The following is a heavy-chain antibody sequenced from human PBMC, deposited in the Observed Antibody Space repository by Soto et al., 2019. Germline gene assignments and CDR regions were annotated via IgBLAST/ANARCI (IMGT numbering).Heavy chain of an antibody. D-gene: IGHD3-9*01. CDR3: ARAGPYDILTGYYNGMDV. Sequence: TLSLTCTVSGGCISSGCYYWSWIRQHPGKGLEWIGYIYYSGSTYYNPSLKSRVTISVDTSKNQFSLKLSSVTAADTAVYYCARAGPYDILTGYYNGMDVWGQGTTVTVSS. CDR1: GGCISSGCYY. V-gene: IGHV4-31*03. J-gene: IGHJ6*02. CDR2: IYYSGST.